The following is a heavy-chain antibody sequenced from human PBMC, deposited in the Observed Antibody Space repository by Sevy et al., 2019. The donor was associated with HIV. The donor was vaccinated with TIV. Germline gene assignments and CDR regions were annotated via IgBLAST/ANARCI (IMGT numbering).Heavy chain of an antibody. V-gene: IGHV3-30*03. CDR1: GFTFSTYG. CDR3: ARSYCTSTACYMGFDY. Sequence: GGSLRLSCAASGFTFSTYGMHWVRQAPGKGLEWVAIIFYDGSSKYYGDSVKGRFIISSDNSKNTLYLQVNSLRAADTPVNYCARSYCTSTACYMGFDYWGQGTLVTVSS. J-gene: IGHJ4*02. CDR2: IFYDGSSK. D-gene: IGHD2-2*02.